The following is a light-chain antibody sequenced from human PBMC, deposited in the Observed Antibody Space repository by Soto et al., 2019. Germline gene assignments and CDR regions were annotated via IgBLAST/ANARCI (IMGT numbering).Light chain of an antibody. CDR1: QYIGNY. CDR2: SAS. V-gene: IGKV1-39*01. Sequence: DIQVTQSPPSLSASVGGRVTITCRASQYIGNYLNWYQHKPGKAPQLLIYSASTLQIGVPSRFSGSVSGTDFTLTITTLQPDDFASYYCQSNYILPWTFGQGTKVDI. CDR3: QSNYILPWT. J-gene: IGKJ1*01.